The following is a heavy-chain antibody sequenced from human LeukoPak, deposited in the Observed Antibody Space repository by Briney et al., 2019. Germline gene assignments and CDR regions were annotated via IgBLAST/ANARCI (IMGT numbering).Heavy chain of an antibody. CDR2: IYHSGST. J-gene: IGHJ4*02. CDR3: ARKRWLQPFNK. Sequence: PSETLSLTCAVSGGSISSGGYSWSWIRQPPGMGLEWIGYIYHSGSTYYNPSLKSRVTISVDRSKNQFSLKLSSVTAADTAVYYCARKRWLQPFNKWGQGTLVTVSS. V-gene: IGHV4-30-2*01. CDR1: GGSISSGGYS. D-gene: IGHD5-12*01.